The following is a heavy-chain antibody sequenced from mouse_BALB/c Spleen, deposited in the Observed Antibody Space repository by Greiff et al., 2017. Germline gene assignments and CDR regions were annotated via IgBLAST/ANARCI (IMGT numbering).Heavy chain of an antibody. CDR2: ISSGSSTI. Sequence: EVKLVESGGGLVQPGGSRKLSCAASGFTFSSFGMHWVRQAPEKGLEWVAYISSGSSTIYYADTVKGRFTISRDNPKNTLFLQMTSLRSEDTAMYYCARNGGNYDYAMDYWGQGTSVTVSS. CDR1: GFTFSSFG. J-gene: IGHJ4*01. CDR3: ARNGGNYDYAMDY. V-gene: IGHV5-17*02. D-gene: IGHD2-1*01.